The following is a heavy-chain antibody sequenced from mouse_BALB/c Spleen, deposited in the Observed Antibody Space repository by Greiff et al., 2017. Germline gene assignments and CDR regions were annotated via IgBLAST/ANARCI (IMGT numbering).Heavy chain of an antibody. CDR3: ARRRTYYGNEDYAMDY. Sequence: EVQLQQSGPGLVKPSQSLSLTCTVTGYSITSDYAWNWIRQFPGNKLEWMGYISYSGSTSYNPSLKSRISITRDTSKNQFFLQLNSVTTEDTATYYCARRRTYYGNEDYAMDYWGQGTSVTVSS. J-gene: IGHJ4*01. D-gene: IGHD2-10*01. CDR2: ISYSGST. CDR1: GYSITSDYA. V-gene: IGHV3-2*02.